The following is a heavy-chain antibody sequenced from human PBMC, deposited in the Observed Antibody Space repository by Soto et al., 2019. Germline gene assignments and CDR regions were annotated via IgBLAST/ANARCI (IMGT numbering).Heavy chain of an antibody. J-gene: IGHJ4*02. D-gene: IGHD6-13*01. CDR2: IYYSGST. CDR3: ARRQSSSWYGL. V-gene: IGHV4-39*01. CDR1: DGSISSRNYY. Sequence: SETQCLTSTVADGSISSRNYYWGWNRKPPGKGLEWIGSIYYSGSTYYNPSLKSRVTISVDTSKNQFSLKLSSVTAADTAVYYCARRQSSSWYGLWGQGTLVTVSS.